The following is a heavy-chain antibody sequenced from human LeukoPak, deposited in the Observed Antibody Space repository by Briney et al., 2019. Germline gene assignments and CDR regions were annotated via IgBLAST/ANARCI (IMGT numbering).Heavy chain of an antibody. Sequence: GASVKVSCKASGYTFTGYYIHWVRQAPGQGLEWMGRINPNSGGTNYAQKFQGRVTMTRDMSISTAYMELSRLTSDDTAVYYCARDIGQQREFGMDVWGQGTTVIVSS. CDR3: ARDIGQQREFGMDV. CDR2: INPNSGGT. V-gene: IGHV1-2*06. CDR1: GYTFTGYY. D-gene: IGHD6-13*01. J-gene: IGHJ6*02.